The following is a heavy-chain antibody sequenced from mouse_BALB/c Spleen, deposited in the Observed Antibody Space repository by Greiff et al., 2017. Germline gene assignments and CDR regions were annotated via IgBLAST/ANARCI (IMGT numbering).Heavy chain of an antibody. J-gene: IGHJ4*01. D-gene: IGHD1-1*01. CDR1: GFAFSSYD. CDR2: ISSGGGST. V-gene: IGHV5-12-1*01. Sequence: EVKLMESGGGLVKPGGSLKLSCAASGFAFSSYDMSWVRQTPEKRLEWVAYISSGGGSTYYPDTVKGRFTISRDNAKNTLYLQMSSLKSEDTAMYYCARHGLRSNYAMDYWGQGTSVTVSS. CDR3: ARHGLRSNYAMDY.